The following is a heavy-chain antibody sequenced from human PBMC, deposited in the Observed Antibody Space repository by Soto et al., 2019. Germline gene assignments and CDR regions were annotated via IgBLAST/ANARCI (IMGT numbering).Heavy chain of an antibody. CDR1: GYSFTSYW. J-gene: IGHJ5*02. D-gene: IGHD2-15*01. Sequence: HGESLKISCKGSGYSFTSYWIGWVRQMPGKGLEWMGIIYPGDSDTRYSPSFQGQVTNSADKAISTAYLQWSSLKASDTAMYYCARRQGHYCSGGSCYSGWFDPWGQGTLVTVSS. CDR3: ARRQGHYCSGGSCYSGWFDP. CDR2: IYPGDSDT. V-gene: IGHV5-51*01.